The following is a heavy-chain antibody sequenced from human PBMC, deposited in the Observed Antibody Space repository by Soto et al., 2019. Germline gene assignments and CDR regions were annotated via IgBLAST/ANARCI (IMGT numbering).Heavy chain of an antibody. V-gene: IGHV3-33*01. Sequence: QVQLVESGGGVVQPGRSLRLSCAASGFTFSSCGMHWVRQAPGKGLEWVAVIWYDGSNKYYADSVKGRFTISRDNSKNTLYLKMNSLRAEDTAVYYCARERYYDSSGYPYFDYWGQGTLVTVSS. J-gene: IGHJ4*02. CDR3: ARERYYDSSGYPYFDY. CDR1: GFTFSSCG. CDR2: IWYDGSNK. D-gene: IGHD3-22*01.